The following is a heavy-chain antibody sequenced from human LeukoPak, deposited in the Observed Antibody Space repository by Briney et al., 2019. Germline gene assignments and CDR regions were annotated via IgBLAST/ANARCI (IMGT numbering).Heavy chain of an antibody. Sequence: SETLSLTCTVSGGSISSGSYYWSWIRQPAGKGLEWIGRIYSRGSTNYNTSLKSRVTISVDTSKDQFSLKLSSVTAADTAVYYCARDPGFMVRGSRRGYDDFYYYMDVWGKGTTVTISS. D-gene: IGHD3-10*01. CDR3: ARDPGFMVRGSRRGYDDFYYYMDV. CDR2: IYSRGST. CDR1: GGSISSGSYY. V-gene: IGHV4-61*02. J-gene: IGHJ6*03.